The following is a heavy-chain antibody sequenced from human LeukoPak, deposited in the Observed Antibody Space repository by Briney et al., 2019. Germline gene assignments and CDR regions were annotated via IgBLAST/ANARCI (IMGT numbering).Heavy chain of an antibody. Sequence: AGGSLRLSCAASGFTFSSYAMSWVRQAPGKGLEWVSVIYSGGSTYYADSVKGRFTISRDNSKNTLYLQMNSLRAEDTAVYYCAKGRLTTVAKLWFDYWGQGTLVTVSS. CDR1: GFTFSSYA. D-gene: IGHD4-23*01. CDR3: AKGRLTTVAKLWFDY. J-gene: IGHJ4*02. CDR2: IYSGGST. V-gene: IGHV3-23*03.